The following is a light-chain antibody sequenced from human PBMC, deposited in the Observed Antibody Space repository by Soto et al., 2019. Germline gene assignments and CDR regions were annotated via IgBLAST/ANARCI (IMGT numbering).Light chain of an antibody. J-gene: IGKJ1*01. V-gene: IGKV3-20*01. CDR2: DAS. CDR1: QSVRNNY. Sequence: EVVLTQSPDTLSLSPGERATLSCRASQSVRNNYLAWYQVRPGRAPRLLIYDASTKATAIPDRISGGGSGTDFTLTTTGLEPEDLAVYDGQQYGSSPPFTFGQGTKVDIK. CDR3: QQYGSSPPFT.